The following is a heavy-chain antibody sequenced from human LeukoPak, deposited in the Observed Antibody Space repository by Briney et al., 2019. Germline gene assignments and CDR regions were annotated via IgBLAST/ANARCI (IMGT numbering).Heavy chain of an antibody. Sequence: GGSLRLSCAASGFTFSNAWMSWVRQAPGKGLEWVGRIKSKTDGCTTDYAAPVKGRFTISRDDSKNTLYLQMNSLKTEDTAVYYCTTGALRYFDWLPDYWGQGTLVTVSS. V-gene: IGHV3-15*01. CDR3: TTGALRYFDWLPDY. CDR1: GFTFSNAW. D-gene: IGHD3-9*01. J-gene: IGHJ4*02. CDR2: IKSKTDGCTT.